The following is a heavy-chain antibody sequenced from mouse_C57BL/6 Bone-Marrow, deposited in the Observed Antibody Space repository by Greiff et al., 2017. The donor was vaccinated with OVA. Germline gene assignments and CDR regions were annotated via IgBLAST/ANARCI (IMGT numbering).Heavy chain of an antibody. CDR3: TIDSSGFAD. D-gene: IGHD3-2*02. J-gene: IGHJ3*01. Sequence: VQLQQSGAELVRPGASVKLSCTASGFTFKGYYMHWVKQRPEQGLEWIGRIDPEDGDTEYAPKFKGKATLTADTSSNTAYLQRSSLTSEDTAVYYVTIDSSGFADGGQGTLVTVSA. CDR2: IDPEDGDT. V-gene: IGHV14-1*01. CDR1: GFTFKGYY.